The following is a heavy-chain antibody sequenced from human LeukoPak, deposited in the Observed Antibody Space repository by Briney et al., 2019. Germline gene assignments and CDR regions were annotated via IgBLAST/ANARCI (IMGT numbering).Heavy chain of an antibody. V-gene: IGHV4-34*01. J-gene: IGHJ3*02. CDR3: ARYGFYDYVWGSYRYSAFDI. CDR2: INHSGST. Sequence: SETLSLTCAVYGGSFSGYYWSWIRQPPGKGLEWIGEINHSGSTNYNPSLKSRVTISVDTSKNQFSPKLSSVTAADTAVYYCARYGFYDYVWGSYRYSAFDIWGQGTMVTVSS. D-gene: IGHD3-16*02. CDR1: GGSFSGYY.